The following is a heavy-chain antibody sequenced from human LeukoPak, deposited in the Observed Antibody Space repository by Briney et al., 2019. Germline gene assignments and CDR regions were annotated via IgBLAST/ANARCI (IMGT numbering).Heavy chain of an antibody. D-gene: IGHD6-13*01. CDR1: GYSFTSFW. J-gene: IGHJ4*02. CDR2: IYPGDSDT. V-gene: IGHV5-51*01. CDR3: ARLSSSSSYYFDF. Sequence: GESLKISCKGSGYSFTSFWIAWVRQMPGKGLEWMGIIYPGDSDTRNSPSFQGQVTVSADKSTSTAYLQWSSLKASDTAIYYCARLSSSSSYYFDFRGQGTLVTVSS.